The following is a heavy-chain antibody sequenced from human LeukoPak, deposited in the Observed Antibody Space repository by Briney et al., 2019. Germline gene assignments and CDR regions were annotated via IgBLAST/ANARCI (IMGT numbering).Heavy chain of an antibody. CDR1: GFTFSSYG. J-gene: IGHJ4*02. CDR2: ISGSGGST. CDR3: ARDSYGDANFDS. V-gene: IGHV3-23*01. Sequence: GGSLRLSCAASGFTFSSYGMSWVRQAPGKGLEWVSAISGSGGSTYYADSVKGRFTISRDISKNAVYLQMNSLRAEDTAVYYCARDSYGDANFDSWGQGTLVTVSS. D-gene: IGHD4-17*01.